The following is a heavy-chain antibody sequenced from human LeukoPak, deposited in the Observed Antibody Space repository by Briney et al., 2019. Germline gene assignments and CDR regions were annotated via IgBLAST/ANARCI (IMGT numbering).Heavy chain of an antibody. CDR1: GGSISSYY. V-gene: IGHV4-59*12. CDR2: IYYSGST. CDR3: AGLRWELLFFDY. D-gene: IGHD1-26*01. Sequence: NPSETLSLTCTVSGGSISSYYWSWIRQPPGKGLEWIGYIYYSGSTYYNPSLKSRVTISVDRSKNQFSLKLSSVTAADTAVYYCAGLRWELLFFDYWGQGTLVTVSS. J-gene: IGHJ4*02.